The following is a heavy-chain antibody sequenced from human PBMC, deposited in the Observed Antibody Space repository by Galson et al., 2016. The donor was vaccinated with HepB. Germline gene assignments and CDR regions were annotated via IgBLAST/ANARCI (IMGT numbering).Heavy chain of an antibody. J-gene: IGHJ6*02. CDR2: NNPNSGGT. V-gene: IGHV1-2*06. CDR1: GYTFTGYY. Sequence: QSGAEVKKPGESLKISCKASGYTFTGYYMHWVRQAPGQGLEWMGRNNPNSGGTNYAQKFKGRVTMTRDTSISTAYMELSRLRSDDTAVYYCARDATTLAACLYYYYGMDVWGQGTTVTVSS. CDR3: ARDATTLAACLYYYYGMDV. D-gene: IGHD6-6*01.